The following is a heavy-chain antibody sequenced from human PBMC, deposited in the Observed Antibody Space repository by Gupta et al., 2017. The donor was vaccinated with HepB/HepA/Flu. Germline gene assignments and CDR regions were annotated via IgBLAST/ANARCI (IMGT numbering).Heavy chain of an antibody. CDR2: IYHSGAY. CDR1: GDSISSTHW. Sequence: QVQLQESGPGLVEPSGALSLTCAASGDSISSTHWWSWVRQPPEEGLEWIGEIYHSGAYHYNPSLKSRVTISLDKSKNQFSLTLSYVSAAHTAVYYCARIHCETTGSFYFDYWGQGTLVTVSS. V-gene: IGHV4-4*02. J-gene: IGHJ4*02. D-gene: IGHD2-21*01. CDR3: ARIHCETTGSFYFDY.